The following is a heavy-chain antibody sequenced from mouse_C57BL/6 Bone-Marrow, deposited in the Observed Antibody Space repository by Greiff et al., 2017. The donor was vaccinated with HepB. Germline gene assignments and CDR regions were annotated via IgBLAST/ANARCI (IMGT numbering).Heavy chain of an antibody. J-gene: IGHJ2*01. CDR1: GYTFTSYW. D-gene: IGHD1-1*01. CDR2: IHPNSGST. Sequence: VKLQQPGAELVKPGASVKLSCKASGYTFTSYWMHWVKQRPGQGLEWIGMIHPNSGSTNYNEKFKSKATLTVDKSSSTAYMQLSSLTSEDSAVYYCASYGSSYVGNYWGQGTTLTVSS. V-gene: IGHV1-64*01. CDR3: ASYGSSYVGNY.